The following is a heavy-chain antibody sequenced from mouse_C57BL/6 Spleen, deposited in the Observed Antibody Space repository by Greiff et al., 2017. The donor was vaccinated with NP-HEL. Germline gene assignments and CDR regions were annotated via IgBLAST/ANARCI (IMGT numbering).Heavy chain of an antibody. Sequence: VQLQQSGAELVKPGASVKLSCKASGYTFTSYWMHWVKQRPGRGLEWIGRIDPNSGGTKYNEKFKSKATLTVDKPSSTAYMQLSSLTSEDSAVYYCAKTTVVATRVVDYAMDYWGQGTSVTVSS. D-gene: IGHD1-1*01. CDR1: GYTFTSYW. CDR3: AKTTVVATRVVDYAMDY. CDR2: IDPNSGGT. V-gene: IGHV1-72*01. J-gene: IGHJ4*01.